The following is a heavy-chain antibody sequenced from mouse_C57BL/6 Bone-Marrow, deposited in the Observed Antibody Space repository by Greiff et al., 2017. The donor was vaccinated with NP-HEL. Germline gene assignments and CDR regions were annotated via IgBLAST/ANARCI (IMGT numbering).Heavy chain of an antibody. Sequence: VQLKESGAELVRPGASVKLSCTASGFNIKDDYMHWVKQRPEQGLEWIGWIDPENGDTEYASKFQGKATITADTSSNTAYLQLSSLTSEDTAVYYCTTCAGPPYYAMDYWGQGTSVTVSS. V-gene: IGHV14-4*01. D-gene: IGHD3-2*02. CDR2: IDPENGDT. CDR1: GFNIKDDY. CDR3: TTCAGPPYYAMDY. J-gene: IGHJ4*01.